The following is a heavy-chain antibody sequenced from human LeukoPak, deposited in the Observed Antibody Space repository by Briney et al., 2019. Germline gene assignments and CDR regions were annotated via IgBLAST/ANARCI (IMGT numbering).Heavy chain of an antibody. Sequence: ASVKVSCKASGGTFSSYAISWVRQAPGQGLEWMGGIIPIFGTANYAQKFQGRVTMTRDMSTSTVYMELSSLRSEDTAVYYCARHPRDGYNPIFDYWGQGTLVTVSS. V-gene: IGHV1-69*05. CDR3: ARHPRDGYNPIFDY. J-gene: IGHJ4*02. CDR2: IIPIFGTA. CDR1: GGTFSSYA. D-gene: IGHD5-24*01.